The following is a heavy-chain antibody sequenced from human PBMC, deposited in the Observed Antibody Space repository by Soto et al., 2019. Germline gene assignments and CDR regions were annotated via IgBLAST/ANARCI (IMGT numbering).Heavy chain of an antibody. J-gene: IGHJ3*02. V-gene: IGHV3-30-3*01. D-gene: IGHD6-13*01. CDR1: GFTFSSYA. Sequence: SGGSLRLSCAASGFTFSSYAMHWVRQAPGKGLEWVAVISYDGSHKYYADSVKGRFTISRDNSRNTLYLKMNSLRAEDTAVYYCAIYGSSWYLQTPDVFDIGGQGTRVPVSS. CDR2: ISYDGSHK. CDR3: AIYGSSWYLQTPDVFDI.